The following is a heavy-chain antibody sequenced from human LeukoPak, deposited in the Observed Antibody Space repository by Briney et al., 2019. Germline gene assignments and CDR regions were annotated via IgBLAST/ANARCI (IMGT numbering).Heavy chain of an antibody. D-gene: IGHD1-26*01. CDR1: GGSVSSGCCL. V-gene: IGHV4-61*01. Sequence: DSLSLIWPLSGGSVSSGCCLWSWIRQPPGKGLEWFVDIQYSGRTNYNPSLERRVTTSANTSKNQFSLQLNSVTAADTAVYYCARGRAWDLQSLRYFDSRGQGTLVTVSS. CDR2: IQYSGRT. CDR3: ARGRAWDLQSLRYFDS. J-gene: IGHJ4*02.